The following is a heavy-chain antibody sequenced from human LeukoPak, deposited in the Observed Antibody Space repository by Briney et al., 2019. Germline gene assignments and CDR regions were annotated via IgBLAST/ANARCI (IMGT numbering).Heavy chain of an antibody. Sequence: SETLSLTCGVSGDSISSGSYYWSWIRQPAGKGLEWIGRIYTSGSTNYIPSLKSRLTISVDTSKNQFSLRLSSVTAADTAVYYCARDAWFGAGRTFAYWGQGTLVTVSS. J-gene: IGHJ4*02. CDR2: IYTSGST. D-gene: IGHD3-10*01. V-gene: IGHV4-61*02. CDR3: ARDAWFGAGRTFAY. CDR1: GDSISSGSYY.